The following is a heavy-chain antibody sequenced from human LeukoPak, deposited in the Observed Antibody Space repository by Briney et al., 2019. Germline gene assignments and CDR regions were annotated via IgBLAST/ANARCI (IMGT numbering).Heavy chain of an antibody. Sequence: PGGSLRLSCAASRFMFSTYWMGWARQAPGKGLEWVATIKDDGSERYYVDSLKGRFTISRDNAKNSLYLQMNSLRVDDTAVYYCARESRTVEMGTSIHGHWFDPWGQGTLVTVSS. D-gene: IGHD5-24*01. J-gene: IGHJ5*02. V-gene: IGHV3-7*03. CDR2: IKDDGSER. CDR1: RFMFSTYW. CDR3: ARESRTVEMGTSIHGHWFDP.